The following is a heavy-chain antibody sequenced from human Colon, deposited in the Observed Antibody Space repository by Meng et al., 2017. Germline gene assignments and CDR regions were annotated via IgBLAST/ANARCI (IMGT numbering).Heavy chain of an antibody. D-gene: IGHD5-12*01. J-gene: IGHJ5*02. CDR1: GGSFSGYY. Sequence: QVPLQQWGAGLWKPSETLSLTCAVYGGSFSGYYWSWIRQPPGKGLEWIGEINHSGSTNYNPSLKSRVTISVDTSKNQFSLKLSSVTAADTAVYYCARGRYSGYLPWGQGTLVTVSS. CDR3: ARGRYSGYLP. V-gene: IGHV4-34*01. CDR2: INHSGST.